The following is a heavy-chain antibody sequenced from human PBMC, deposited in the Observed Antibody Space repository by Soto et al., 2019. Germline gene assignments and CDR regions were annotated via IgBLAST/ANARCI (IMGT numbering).Heavy chain of an antibody. Sequence: QMQLVESGGGVVQPGTSLRLSCAASGFDFSSYGMHWVRQTPGKGLGWVAVLGFDGGGRYYADSVKGRFTISRDNSKKMLYLQMDSLRAGDTASYYCAREPVGPDYAMDVWGQGTTVTVSS. D-gene: IGHD1-26*01. CDR2: LGFDGGGR. V-gene: IGHV3-33*01. J-gene: IGHJ6*02. CDR1: GFDFSSYG. CDR3: AREPVGPDYAMDV.